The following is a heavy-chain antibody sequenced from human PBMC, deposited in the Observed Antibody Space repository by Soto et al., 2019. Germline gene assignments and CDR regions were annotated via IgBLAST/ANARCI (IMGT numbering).Heavy chain of an antibody. CDR1: GFTFSSYW. V-gene: IGHV3-74*01. Sequence: AGGSLRLSCAASGFTFSSYWMHWVRQAPGKGLVWVSRINSDGSSTSYADSVKGRFTISRDNAKNTLYLQMNSLRAEDTAVYYCARVMDFWSGYPSFDYWGQGTLVTVSS. CDR2: INSDGSST. J-gene: IGHJ4*02. CDR3: ARVMDFWSGYPSFDY. D-gene: IGHD3-3*01.